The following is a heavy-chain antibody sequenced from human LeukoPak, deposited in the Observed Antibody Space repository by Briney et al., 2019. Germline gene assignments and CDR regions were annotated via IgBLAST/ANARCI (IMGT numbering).Heavy chain of an antibody. CDR3: AADGTLTTVTTLAY. J-gene: IGHJ4*02. D-gene: IGHD4-17*01. V-gene: IGHV3-21*01. CDR1: GFTFSSYS. Sequence: GGSLRLSCAASGFTFSSYSMNWVRQAPGKGLEWVSSISSSSSYIYYADSVKGRFTISRDNAKNSLYLQMTSLRAEDTAVYYCAADGTLTTVTTLAYWGQGTLVTVSS. CDR2: ISSSSSYI.